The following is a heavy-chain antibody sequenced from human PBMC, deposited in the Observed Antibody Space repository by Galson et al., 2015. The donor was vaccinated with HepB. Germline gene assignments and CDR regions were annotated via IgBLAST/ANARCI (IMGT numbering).Heavy chain of an antibody. CDR3: AKWLGMDV. V-gene: IGHV3-30*18. CDR1: GFTFSSYG. CDR2: ISYDGSNK. J-gene: IGHJ6*03. Sequence: SLRLSCAASGFTFSSYGMHWVRQAPGKGLEWVAVISYDGSNKYYADSVKGRFTISRDNSKNTLYLQMNSLRAEDTAVYYCAKWLGMDVWGKGTTVTVSS. D-gene: IGHD3-10*01.